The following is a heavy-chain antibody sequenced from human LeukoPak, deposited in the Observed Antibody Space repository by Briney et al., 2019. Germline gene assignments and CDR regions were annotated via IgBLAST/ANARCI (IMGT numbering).Heavy chain of an antibody. CDR1: GFTFSSYW. D-gene: IGHD3-10*01. Sequence: GGSLRLSCAASGFTFSSYWMSWVRQAPGKGLEWVANIKQDGSEKYYVDSVKGRFTISRDNAKNSLYLQMNSLRAEDTAVYYCARASIWFAPNNPFDYWGQGTLVTVSS. CDR3: ARASIWFAPNNPFDY. V-gene: IGHV3-7*01. CDR2: IKQDGSEK. J-gene: IGHJ4*02.